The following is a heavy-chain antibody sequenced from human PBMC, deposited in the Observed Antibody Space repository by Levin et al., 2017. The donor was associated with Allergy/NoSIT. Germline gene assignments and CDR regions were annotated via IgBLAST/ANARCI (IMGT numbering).Heavy chain of an antibody. CDR3: TTGSTSCSSCPLDV. CDR1: GFTFSNAW. CDR2: IKSKTDGGTT. D-gene: IGHD2-2*01. Sequence: GGSLRLSCAASGFTFSNAWMSWVRQAPGKGLEWVGRIKSKTDGGTTDYAAPVKGRFTISRDDSKNTLYLQMNSLKTEDTAVYYCTTGSTSCSSCPLDVWGQGTTVTVSS. J-gene: IGHJ6*02. V-gene: IGHV3-15*01.